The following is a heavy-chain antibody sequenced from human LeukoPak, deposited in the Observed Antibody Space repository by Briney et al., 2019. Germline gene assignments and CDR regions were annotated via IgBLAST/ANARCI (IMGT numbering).Heavy chain of an antibody. D-gene: IGHD3-10*01. CDR1: GFTFSSYW. CDR3: ARRDYYGSGSYGGLEYYFDY. J-gene: IGHJ4*02. V-gene: IGHV3-7*03. CDR2: IKQDGSEK. Sequence: GGSLRLSCAASGFTFSSYWMSWVCQAPGKGLEWVANIKQDGSEKYYVDSVKGRFTISRDNAKNSLYLQMNSLRAEDTAVYYCARRDYYGSGSYGGLEYYFDYWGQGTLVTVSS.